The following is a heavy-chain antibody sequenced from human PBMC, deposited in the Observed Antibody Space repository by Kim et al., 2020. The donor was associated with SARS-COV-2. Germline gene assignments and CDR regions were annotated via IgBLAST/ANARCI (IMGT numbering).Heavy chain of an antibody. CDR3: ARHARFTMIVVVTPGAFDI. CDR2: IYYSGST. Sequence: SETLSLTCTVSGGSISSYYWSWIRQPPGKGLEWIGYIYYSGSTNYNPSLKSRVTISVDTSKNQFSLKLSSVTAADTAVYYCARHARFTMIVVVTPGAFDIWGPGTMVTVSS. V-gene: IGHV4-59*08. J-gene: IGHJ3*02. CDR1: GGSISSYY. D-gene: IGHD3-22*01.